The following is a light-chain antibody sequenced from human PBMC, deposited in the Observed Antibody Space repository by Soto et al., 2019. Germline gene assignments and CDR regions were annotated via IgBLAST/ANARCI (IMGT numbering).Light chain of an antibody. CDR1: QSVSSY. CDR3: QQRSTWPPIT. Sequence: EIVLTQSPATLSLSPGERATLSCRASQSVSSYLAWYQQKPGQAPRLLIYDASNRATGIPARFSGSGSGTDFTLTIISLEPEDFQVYYCQQRSTWPPITFGQGTRLEIK. V-gene: IGKV3-11*01. CDR2: DAS. J-gene: IGKJ5*01.